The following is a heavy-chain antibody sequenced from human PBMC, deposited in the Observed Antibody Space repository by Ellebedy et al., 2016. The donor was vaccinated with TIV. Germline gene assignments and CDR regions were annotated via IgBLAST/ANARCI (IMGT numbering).Heavy chain of an antibody. CDR1: GLTFSSHG. V-gene: IGHV3-23*01. J-gene: IGHJ4*02. CDR3: VVTGWRGGTIVPFTY. Sequence: GESLKISCAVSGLTFSSHGMSWVRQAPGKGLEWVSGLTASGDSTYYADSVKGRFTISSDNSKNTLYLQMNSLRVEDTAVYYGVVTGWRGGTIVPFTYWGQGSLVTVSS. CDR2: LTASGDST. D-gene: IGHD2-21*02.